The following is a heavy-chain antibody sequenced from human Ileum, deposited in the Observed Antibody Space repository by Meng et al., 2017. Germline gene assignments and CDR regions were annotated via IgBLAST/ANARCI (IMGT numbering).Heavy chain of an antibody. Sequence: VERGQLGGGRVPAGRSLRLSCVRSALRFMIYGMRWVRQAPGKGLEWVAATWFEGRSDGRKEHYADSVKGRFTISGDKSKNTLYLQMNSLRAEDTAVYYCARDWLGQYFDYWGQGTLVTVSS. CDR1: ALRFMIYG. CDR2: TWFEGRSDGRKE. V-gene: IGHV3-33*01. D-gene: IGHD3-10*01. J-gene: IGHJ4*02. CDR3: ARDWLGQYFDY.